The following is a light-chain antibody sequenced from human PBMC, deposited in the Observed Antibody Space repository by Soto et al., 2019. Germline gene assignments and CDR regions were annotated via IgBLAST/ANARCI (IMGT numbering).Light chain of an antibody. V-gene: IGKV3-20*01. Sequence: EIVLTQSPGTLSLSPGERATLSCRASQSVSSFYLAWYQQIPGQAPRLLIYAASSRATGIPDRFTGSGSGTDFTLTISSLEPEDFAVYYCQQYGSSPWTFGRGTKVEIK. CDR1: QSVSSFY. CDR3: QQYGSSPWT. CDR2: AAS. J-gene: IGKJ1*01.